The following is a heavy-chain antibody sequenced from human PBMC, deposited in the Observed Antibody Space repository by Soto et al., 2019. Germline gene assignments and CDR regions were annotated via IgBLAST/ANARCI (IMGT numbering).Heavy chain of an antibody. Sequence: PSETLSLTCSVSGGSISCSYWGWIRQAPGKGLEWLGYVYYTGSTNYSPSLRSRVSISVDTSKNEFSLRLSSVTAADTAVYFCARSVAVPGAHIDYWGQGTQVTVSS. D-gene: IGHD6-19*01. CDR2: VYYTGST. CDR1: GGSISCSY. CDR3: ARSVAVPGAHIDY. V-gene: IGHV4-59*01. J-gene: IGHJ4*02.